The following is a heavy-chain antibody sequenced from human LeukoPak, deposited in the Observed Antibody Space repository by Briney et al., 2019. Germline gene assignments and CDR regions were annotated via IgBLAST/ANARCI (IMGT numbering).Heavy chain of an antibody. J-gene: IGHJ5*02. Sequence: SETLSLTCTVSGGSISSYYWSRIRQPAGKGLEWIGRIYTSGSTNYNPSLKSRVTMSVDTSKNQFSLKLSSVTAADTAVYYCARGTYGSGGHNWFDPWGQGTLVTVSS. D-gene: IGHD3-10*01. V-gene: IGHV4-4*07. CDR2: IYTSGST. CDR1: GGSISSYY. CDR3: ARGTYGSGGHNWFDP.